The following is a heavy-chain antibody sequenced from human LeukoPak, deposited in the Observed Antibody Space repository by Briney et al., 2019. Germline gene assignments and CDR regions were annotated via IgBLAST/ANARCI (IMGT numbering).Heavy chain of an antibody. CDR2: INPSGGST. J-gene: IGHJ2*01. Sequence: GASVKVSCKASGYTFTSYYMHWVRQAPGQGLEWMGIINPSGGSTSYAQKFQGRVTMTRDTSTSTVYMELSSLRSEDTAVYYCARDHCSSTSCFDWYFDLWGLGTLVTVSS. V-gene: IGHV1-46*01. CDR1: GYTFTSYY. CDR3: ARDHCSSTSCFDWYFDL. D-gene: IGHD2-2*01.